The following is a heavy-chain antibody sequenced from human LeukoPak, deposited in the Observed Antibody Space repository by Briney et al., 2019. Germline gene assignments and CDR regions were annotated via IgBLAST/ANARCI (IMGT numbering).Heavy chain of an antibody. D-gene: IGHD3-16*01. CDR3: AIGFWGGGYFDL. V-gene: IGHV4-38-2*02. Sequence: PSETLSLTCTVSGYSISSGYWWGWIRQPLGKGLEWIGSTYHSGSPYYNPSLKSRVAISVDTSNNQFSLKLSSVTAEDTAIYYCAIGFWGGGYFDLWGRGTLVTVSS. CDR1: GYSISSGYW. CDR2: TYHSGSP. J-gene: IGHJ2*01.